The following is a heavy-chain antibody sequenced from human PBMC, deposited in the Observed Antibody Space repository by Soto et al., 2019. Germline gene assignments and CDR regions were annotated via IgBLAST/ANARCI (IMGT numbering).Heavy chain of an antibody. Sequence: PGGSLRLYCAASGFTFSNAWMNWVRQAPGKGLEWVGRIKSKTDGGTTDYAAPVKGRFTISRDDSKNTLYLQMNSLKTEDTAVDYCPTIALLTLYYGMDVWGQGTTVTAS. D-gene: IGHD3-16*01. V-gene: IGHV3-15*07. CDR2: IKSKTDGGTT. CDR1: GFTFSNAW. J-gene: IGHJ6*02. CDR3: PTIALLTLYYGMDV.